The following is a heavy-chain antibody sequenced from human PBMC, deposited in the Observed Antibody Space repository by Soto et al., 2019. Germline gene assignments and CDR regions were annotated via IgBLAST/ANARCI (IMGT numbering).Heavy chain of an antibody. Sequence: EVQLVESGGGLVKAWGYLRLSCAASGFTFSTYSMNWVRQAPGKGLEWVSTISIRNYVYYADSVKGRFTISRDYAQNSVYLQMNSLRGEDTAVYYWAIDFRRNEAYGFDIWGRGTMVTVSS. CDR1: GFTFSTYS. CDR3: AIDFRRNEAYGFDI. J-gene: IGHJ3*02. CDR2: ISIRNYV. V-gene: IGHV3-21*01. D-gene: IGHD2-8*01.